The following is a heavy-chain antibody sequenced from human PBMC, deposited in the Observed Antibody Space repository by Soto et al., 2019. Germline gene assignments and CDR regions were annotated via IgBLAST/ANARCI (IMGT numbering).Heavy chain of an antibody. CDR3: VSAAKWEVLFDY. D-gene: IGHD1-26*01. J-gene: IGHJ4*02. CDR1: GGSISSSNHY. CDR2: IYYSEGT. V-gene: IGHV4-39*01. Sequence: SETLSLTCTVSGGSISSSNHYWAWIRQSPGKGLEWIGNIYYSEGTYYNPSLKSRLTISVDTSKNQVSLKLYSVTAADTAVYYCVSAAKWEVLFDYWGQGTLVTVSS.